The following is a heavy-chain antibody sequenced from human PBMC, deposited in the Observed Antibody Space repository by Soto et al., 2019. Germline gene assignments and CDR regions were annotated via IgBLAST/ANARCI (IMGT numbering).Heavy chain of an antibody. Sequence: QVQLQESGPGLVKPSQTLSLTCTVSGGSISSGGYYWSWIRQHPGKGLEWIGYISYSGSTYYNPSLKSRVTISVDTSKNQFSLKLSSVTAADTAVYYCARVGYYYDSSGSLGGGFDYWGQGTLVTVSS. CDR2: ISYSGST. V-gene: IGHV4-31*03. CDR1: GGSISSGGYY. CDR3: ARVGYYYDSSGSLGGGFDY. J-gene: IGHJ4*02. D-gene: IGHD3-22*01.